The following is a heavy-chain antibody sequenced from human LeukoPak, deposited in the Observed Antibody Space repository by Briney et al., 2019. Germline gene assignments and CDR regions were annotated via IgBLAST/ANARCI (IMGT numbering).Heavy chain of an antibody. D-gene: IGHD2-15*01. CDR3: AATPGCSGGSCYLVWFDP. CDR1: GYTFTSYG. J-gene: IGHJ5*02. Sequence: ASVKVSCKASGYTFTSYGISWVRQAPGQGLEWMGWISAYNGNTNYEQKLQGRVTMTTDTSTSTAYMELRSLRSDDTAVYYCAATPGCSGGSCYLVWFDPWGQGTLVTVSS. CDR2: ISAYNGNT. V-gene: IGHV1-18*01.